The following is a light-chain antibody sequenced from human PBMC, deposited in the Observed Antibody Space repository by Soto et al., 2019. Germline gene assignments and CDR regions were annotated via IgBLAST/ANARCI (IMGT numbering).Light chain of an antibody. V-gene: IGLV2-14*01. CDR3: SSYTSSSTFV. J-gene: IGLJ1*01. Sequence: QSALTQPGSVSGSPGQSITISCTGSSSDVGGYNYVSWYQQHPGKAPKLMIYEVDNRPSGVSNRFSGSKSANTASLTISGLQADDEADYYCSSYTSSSTFVFGTGTKLTVL. CDR2: EVD. CDR1: SSDVGGYNY.